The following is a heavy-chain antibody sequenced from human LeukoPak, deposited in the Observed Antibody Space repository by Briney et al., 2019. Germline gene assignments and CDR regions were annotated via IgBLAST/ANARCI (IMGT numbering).Heavy chain of an antibody. J-gene: IGHJ3*02. V-gene: IGHV1-3*03. Sequence: GASVKLSCKASGYTVTSDDMHWGRHAPGQRLEWMGWINAGNGNTKYSQEFQGRVTITRDTSASTAYMELSSLRSEDMAVYYCARQGRNYYDSSGRDAFDIWGQGTMVTVSS. CDR1: GYTVTSDD. CDR2: INAGNGNT. CDR3: ARQGRNYYDSSGRDAFDI. D-gene: IGHD3-22*01.